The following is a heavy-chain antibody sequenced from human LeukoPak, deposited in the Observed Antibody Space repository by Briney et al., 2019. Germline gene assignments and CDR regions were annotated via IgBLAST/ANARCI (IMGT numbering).Heavy chain of an antibody. CDR1: VFTSCSYG. V-gene: IGHV3-30*18. D-gene: IGHD2-15*01. Sequence: RGSPRLSRAASVFTSCSYGMHWVRQAPGKGLEWVAVISYDGSNKYYADSVKGRFTISRDNSKNTLYLQMNSLRAEDTAVYYCAKPAASLFDYWGQGTLVTVSS. J-gene: IGHJ4*02. CDR3: AKPAASLFDY. CDR2: ISYDGSNK.